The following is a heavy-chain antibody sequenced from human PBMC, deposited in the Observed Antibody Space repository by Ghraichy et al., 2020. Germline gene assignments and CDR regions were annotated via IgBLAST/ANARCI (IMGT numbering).Heavy chain of an antibody. Sequence: SETLSLTCTVSGGSISSSSYYWGWIRQPPGKGLEWIGSIYYSGSTYYNPSLKSRVTISVDTSKNQFSLKLSSVTAADTAVYYCARPSGGTPYNWFDPWGQGTLVTVSS. CDR1: GGSISSSSYY. CDR2: IYYSGST. J-gene: IGHJ5*02. D-gene: IGHD2-15*01. CDR3: ARPSGGTPYNWFDP. V-gene: IGHV4-39*01.